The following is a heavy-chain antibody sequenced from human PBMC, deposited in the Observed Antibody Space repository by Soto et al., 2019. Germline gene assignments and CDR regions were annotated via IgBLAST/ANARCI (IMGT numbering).Heavy chain of an antibody. CDR2: ISYDGSNK. V-gene: IGHV3-30-3*01. J-gene: IGHJ4*02. CDR3: AKATMTYYDSSGPFDY. Sequence: GGSLRLSCAASGFTFSSYAMHWVRQAPGKGLEWVAVISYDGSNKYYADSVKGRFTISRDNSKNTLYLQMNSLRAEDTAVYYCAKATMTYYDSSGPFDYWGQGTLVTVSS. CDR1: GFTFSSYA. D-gene: IGHD3-22*01.